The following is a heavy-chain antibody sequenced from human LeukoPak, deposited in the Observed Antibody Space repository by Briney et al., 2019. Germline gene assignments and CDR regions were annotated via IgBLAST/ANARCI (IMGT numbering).Heavy chain of an antibody. J-gene: IGHJ4*02. Sequence: PGGSLRLSCAASGFTFSSYAMSWVRQAPGKGLEWVSAISGSGGSTYYADSVKGRFIISRDNSKNTLYLQMNSLRAEDTAVYYCAKDRPPIYCTNGVCSPFNYWGQGTLVTVSS. D-gene: IGHD2-8*01. CDR3: AKDRPPIYCTNGVCSPFNY. V-gene: IGHV3-23*01. CDR2: ISGSGGST. CDR1: GFTFSSYA.